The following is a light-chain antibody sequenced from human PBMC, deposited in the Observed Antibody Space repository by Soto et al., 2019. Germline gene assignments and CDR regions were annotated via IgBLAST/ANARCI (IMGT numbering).Light chain of an antibody. Sequence: QSALTQPRSVSGSPGQSVTISCTGTSSDVGGYNYVSWYQQHPGTVPKLMIYDVSNRHSGVPDRFSGSKSGNTASLTISGLQAEDDADYYCCSYAGGNTSLLFGGGTKRTVL. CDR1: SSDVGGYNY. J-gene: IGLJ2*01. CDR2: DVS. CDR3: CSYAGGNTSLL. V-gene: IGLV2-11*01.